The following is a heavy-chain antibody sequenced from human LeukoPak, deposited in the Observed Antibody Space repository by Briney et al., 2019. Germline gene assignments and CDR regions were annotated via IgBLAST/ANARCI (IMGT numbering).Heavy chain of an antibody. CDR2: IYPGDSET. D-gene: IGHD2-21*02. Sequence: GESLKISCKGSGYNFTSYWIGWVRQMPGKGLERMGIIYPGDSETRYSPSFQGQVTITADKSISTAYLQWSSLKASDTAMYYCARRNPMTQDAFDIWGQGTMVTVSS. CDR1: GYNFTSYW. J-gene: IGHJ3*02. V-gene: IGHV5-51*01. CDR3: ARRNPMTQDAFDI.